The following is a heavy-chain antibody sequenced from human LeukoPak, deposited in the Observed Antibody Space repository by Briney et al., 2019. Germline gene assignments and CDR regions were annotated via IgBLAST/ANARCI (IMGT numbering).Heavy chain of an antibody. Sequence: GGSRRLSCAASGFTFSTYAVNCVREAPGEGRECVPTISGRGDSTYYADSVKGRFTISRDNSKDTLYMQMSSVRVDDTAVYYCARDRGRYYDSRGFYWGYYFDSWGQGILVTVST. CDR2: ISGRGDST. CDR1: GFTFSTYA. CDR3: ARDRGRYYDSRGFYWGYYFDS. D-gene: IGHD3-22*01. V-gene: IGHV3-23*01. J-gene: IGHJ4*02.